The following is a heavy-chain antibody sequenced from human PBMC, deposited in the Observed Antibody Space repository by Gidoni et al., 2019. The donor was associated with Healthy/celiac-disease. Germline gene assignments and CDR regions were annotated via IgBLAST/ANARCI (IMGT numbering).Heavy chain of an antibody. CDR2: IYYSGST. D-gene: IGHD3-22*01. J-gene: IGHJ3*02. Sequence: QLQLQESGPGLVKPSETLSLTCTVSGGSISSSSYDWGWIRQPPGKGLEWIGSIYYSGSTYYNPSLKSRVTISVDTSKNQFSLKLSSVTAADTAVYYCARMGDSSPFLRSAGSLAFDIWGQGTMVTVSS. V-gene: IGHV4-39*01. CDR1: GGSISSSSYD. CDR3: ARMGDSSPFLRSAGSLAFDI.